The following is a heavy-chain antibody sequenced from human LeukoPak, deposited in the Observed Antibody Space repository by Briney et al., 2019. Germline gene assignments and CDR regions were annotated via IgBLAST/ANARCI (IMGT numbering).Heavy chain of an antibody. J-gene: IGHJ5*02. D-gene: IGHD3-10*01. V-gene: IGHV3-15*01. CDR3: TTVVDYYGSGSTFDP. Sequence: GGSLRLSCAASGFTFSNAWMSWVRQAPGKGLEWVGRIKSKTDGGTTDYAAPVKGRFTISRDDSKNTLYLQMNSLKTEDTAVYYCTTVVDYYGSGSTFDPWGQGTLVTVSS. CDR1: GFTFSNAW. CDR2: IKSKTDGGTT.